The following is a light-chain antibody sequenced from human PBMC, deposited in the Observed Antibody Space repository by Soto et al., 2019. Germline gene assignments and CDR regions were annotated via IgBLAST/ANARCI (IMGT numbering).Light chain of an antibody. CDR2: DAS. CDR3: QQYNSYSST. CDR1: QSISSW. J-gene: IGKJ5*01. V-gene: IGKV1-5*01. Sequence: DLQMTQSPSTLSASVGDRVTITCRASQSISSWLAWYQQKPGKAPKLLIYDASSLESGVPSRFSGSGSGTEFTLTISSLQPDDFATYYCQQYNSYSSTFGQGTRLEIK.